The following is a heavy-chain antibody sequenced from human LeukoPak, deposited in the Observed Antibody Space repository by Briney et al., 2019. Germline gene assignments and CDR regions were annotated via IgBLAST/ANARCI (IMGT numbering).Heavy chain of an antibody. D-gene: IGHD5-12*01. CDR1: GFTFSSYW. CDR2: IKQDGSEK. J-gene: IGHJ4*02. CDR3: ARGHIVATSYFDY. Sequence: GGSLRLSCAASGFTFSSYWMSWVRQAPGKGLEWVANIKQDGSEKYYVDSVKGRFTISRDNAKNSLYLQMNSLRAEDTAVYYCARGHIVATSYFDYWGQGTLVTVSS. V-gene: IGHV3-7*01.